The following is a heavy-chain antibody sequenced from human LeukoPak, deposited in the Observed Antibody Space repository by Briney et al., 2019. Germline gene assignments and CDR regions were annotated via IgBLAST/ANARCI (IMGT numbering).Heavy chain of an antibody. V-gene: IGHV5-51*01. CDR3: ARRCGSALYGVFDY. D-gene: IGHD6-19*01. J-gene: IGHJ4*02. Sequence: GESLKISCKGSGYDFATYWIGWVRQMPGKGLECMAIIYPGDSDIRYSPSFQGQVTVSADKSISTAYLQWSSLKASDTAMYYCARRCGSALYGVFDYWGQGNLVIVSS. CDR2: IYPGDSDI. CDR1: GYDFATYW.